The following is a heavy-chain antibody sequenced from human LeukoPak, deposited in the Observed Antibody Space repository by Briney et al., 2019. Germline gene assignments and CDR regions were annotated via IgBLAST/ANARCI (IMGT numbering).Heavy chain of an antibody. D-gene: IGHD3-22*01. CDR1: GGTFSSYA. CDR3: AREGRGYYFDD. V-gene: IGHV1-69*13. Sequence: ASVKVSCKASGGTFSSYAISWVRQAPGQGLEWMGGITPIFGTTNYAQKFQGRVTITADESTSTVYMELSSLRSEDTAVYYCAREGRGYYFDDWGQGTLVTVSS. CDR2: ITPIFGTT. J-gene: IGHJ4*02.